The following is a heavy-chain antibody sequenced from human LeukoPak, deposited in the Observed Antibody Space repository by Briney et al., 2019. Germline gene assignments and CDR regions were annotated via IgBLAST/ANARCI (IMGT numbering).Heavy chain of an antibody. J-gene: IGHJ1*01. CDR1: GFTFSSYA. Sequence: GGSLRLSCAASGFTFSSYAMSWVRRAPGKGLEWVSSISGSSRHIYYADSVKGRFTISRDNTKSSLYLQMNSLRVEDMAVYYCARGYCGGDCYGDWGQGTLVTVSS. CDR2: ISGSSRHI. D-gene: IGHD2-21*02. V-gene: IGHV3-21*01. CDR3: ARGYCGGDCYGD.